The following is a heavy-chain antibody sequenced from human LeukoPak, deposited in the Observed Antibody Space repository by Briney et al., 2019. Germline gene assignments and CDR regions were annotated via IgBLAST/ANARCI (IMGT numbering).Heavy chain of an antibody. J-gene: IGHJ4*02. Sequence: PGGSLRLSCAASGFTFSSYAMSWVRQAPGKGLEWVSAISGSGDTTYYADSVKGRFTISRDNSKHTLYLQMNSLRAEDTAVYYCAKVGLVGAEGGDYWGQGTLVTVSS. CDR2: ISGSGDTT. D-gene: IGHD1-26*01. CDR1: GFTFSSYA. V-gene: IGHV3-23*01. CDR3: AKVGLVGAEGGDY.